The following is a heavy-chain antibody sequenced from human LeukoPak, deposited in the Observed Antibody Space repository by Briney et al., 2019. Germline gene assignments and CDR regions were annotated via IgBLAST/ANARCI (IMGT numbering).Heavy chain of an antibody. CDR1: GGSISSYY. CDR3: ARGGHSSSWYRGAFDI. Sequence: SETLSLTCTVSGGSISSYYWSWIRQPAGKGLEWIGRIYTSGSTNYNPSLKSRVTMSVDTSKNQFSLKLSSVTAADTAVYYCARGGHSSSWYRGAFDIWGQGTMVTVSS. D-gene: IGHD6-13*01. J-gene: IGHJ3*02. V-gene: IGHV4-4*07. CDR2: IYTSGST.